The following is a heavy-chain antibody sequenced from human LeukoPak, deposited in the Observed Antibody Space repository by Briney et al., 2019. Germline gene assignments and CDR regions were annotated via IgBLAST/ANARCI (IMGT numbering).Heavy chain of an antibody. D-gene: IGHD3/OR15-3a*01. CDR1: SFTFSSYS. V-gene: IGHV3-21*06. CDR3: ARDLDWAFDY. J-gene: IGHJ4*02. CDR2: ISGSSNSI. Sequence: PGVTLRLYCAASSFTFSSYSMNWVRQAPGKGLEWISYISGSSNSIKYADSVKGRFTISRDNAKNSLYLEMNSLRAEDTAVYYCARDLDWAFDYWGQGTLVTVSS.